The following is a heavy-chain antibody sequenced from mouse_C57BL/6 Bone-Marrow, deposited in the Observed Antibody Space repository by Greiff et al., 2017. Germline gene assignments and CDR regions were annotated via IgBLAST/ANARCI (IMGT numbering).Heavy chain of an antibody. J-gene: IGHJ1*03. CDR3: AREDYGSTFDV. V-gene: IGHV1-50*01. CDR2: IDPSYSYT. D-gene: IGHD1-1*01. CDR1: FSPFPLSF. Sequence: VQLQQPGAEPLPPAASLPHCLPSSFSPFPLSFLHFLKHRPLHFLDLIVYIDPSYSYTNYNQKFKGNATLTVDTSSSTSYMQLISLTSEDSAVYYCAREDYGSTFDVWGTGTTVTVSS.